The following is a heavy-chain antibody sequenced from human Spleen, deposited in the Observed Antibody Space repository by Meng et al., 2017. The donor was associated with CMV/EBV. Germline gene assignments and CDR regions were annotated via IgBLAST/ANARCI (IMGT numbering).Heavy chain of an antibody. V-gene: IGHV3-30*02. CDR3: AKELGTTTDYYYGMDV. Sequence: GESLKISCAASGFTFSSYAMHWVRQAPGKGLEWVAFIRYDGSNKYYADSVKGRFTISRDNSKNTLYLQMNSLRAEDTAVYYCAKELGTTTDYYYGMDVWGQGTTVTVSS. D-gene: IGHD1-26*01. J-gene: IGHJ6*02. CDR2: IRYDGSNK. CDR1: GFTFSSYA.